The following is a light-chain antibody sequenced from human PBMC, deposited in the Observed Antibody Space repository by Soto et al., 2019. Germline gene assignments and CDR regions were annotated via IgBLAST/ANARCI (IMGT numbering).Light chain of an antibody. CDR1: QSVNNN. Sequence: EIVMTQSPATLSVSPGERATLSCRASQSVNNNLAWYQQKPGQSPRLVMYGASTRATGIPARFSGSGSGSGTEFTLTISSLQSEDFAVYYCQQYDHWPPLTFGGGTKVEIK. J-gene: IGKJ4*01. CDR3: QQYDHWPPLT. V-gene: IGKV3-15*01. CDR2: GAS.